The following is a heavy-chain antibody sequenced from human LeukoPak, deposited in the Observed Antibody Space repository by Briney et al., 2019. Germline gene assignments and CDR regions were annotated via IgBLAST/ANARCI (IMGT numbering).Heavy chain of an antibody. D-gene: IGHD4-17*01. J-gene: IGHJ2*01. CDR3: ARVGDPITWYFDL. Sequence: ASVKVSCKASGYTFTGYYMHWVRQAPGQGLEWMGWINPNNGGTNYAQKFQGRVTMTRDTSISTAYMELSRLRSDDTAVYYCARVGDPITWYFDLWGRGTLVTVSS. CDR2: INPNNGGT. CDR1: GYTFTGYY. V-gene: IGHV1-2*02.